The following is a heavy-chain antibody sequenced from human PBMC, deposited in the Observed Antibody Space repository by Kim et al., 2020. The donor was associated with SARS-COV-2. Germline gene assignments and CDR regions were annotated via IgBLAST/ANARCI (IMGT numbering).Heavy chain of an antibody. J-gene: IGHJ4*02. D-gene: IGHD1-26*01. CDR1: GYTFTSYG. CDR2: ISAYNGNT. CDR3: AITAAVRWEPSPDFDY. V-gene: IGHV1-18*04. Sequence: ASVKVSCKASGYTFTSYGISWVRQAPGQGLEWMGWISAYNGNTNYAQKLQGRVTMTTDTSTSRAYMELRSLRSDDTAVYFCAITAAVRWEPSPDFDYWGQGTLVTVSS.